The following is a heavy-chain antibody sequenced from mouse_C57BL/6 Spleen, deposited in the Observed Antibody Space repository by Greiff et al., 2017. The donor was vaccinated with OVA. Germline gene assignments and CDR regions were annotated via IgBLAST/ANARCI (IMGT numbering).Heavy chain of an antibody. J-gene: IGHJ4*01. D-gene: IGHD2-1*01. CDR2: INPNNGGT. Sequence: VQLQQSGPELVKPGASVKISCKASGYTFTDYYMNWVKQSHGKSLEWIGDINPNNGGTSYNQKFKGKATFTVDKSTSTAYMELRSLTSEDSAVYYCARGNGNYYYAMDYWGQGTSVTVSS. CDR3: ARGNGNYYYAMDY. V-gene: IGHV1-26*01. CDR1: GYTFTDYY.